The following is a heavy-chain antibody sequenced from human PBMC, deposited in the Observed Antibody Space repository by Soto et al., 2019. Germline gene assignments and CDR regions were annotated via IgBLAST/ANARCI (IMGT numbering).Heavy chain of an antibody. D-gene: IGHD2-15*01. J-gene: IGHJ4*02. CDR2: ISYDGSNK. V-gene: IGHV3-30-3*01. Sequence: QVQLVESGGGVVQPGRSLRLSCAASGFTFSSYAMHWVRQAPGKGLEWVAVISYDGSNKYYADSVKGRFTIYRDNSKNTLYLQMNSLRAEDTAVYYCARDLVRFDYWGQGTLVTVSS. CDR3: ARDLVRFDY. CDR1: GFTFSSYA.